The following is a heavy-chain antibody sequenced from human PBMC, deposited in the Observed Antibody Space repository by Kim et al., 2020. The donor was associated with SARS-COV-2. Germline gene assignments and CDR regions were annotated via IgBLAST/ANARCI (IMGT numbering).Heavy chain of an antibody. J-gene: IGHJ6*02. CDR2: IYYSGST. V-gene: IGHV4-39*01. Sequence: SETLSLTCTVSGGSISSSSYYWGWIRQPPGKGLEWIGSIYYSGSTYYNPSLKSRVTISVDTSKNQFSLKLSSVTAADTAVYYCARHLLVGYDSSGYYVDYYYYGMDVWGQGTTVTVSS. CDR3: ARHLLVGYDSSGYYVDYYYYGMDV. D-gene: IGHD3-22*01. CDR1: GGSISSSSYY.